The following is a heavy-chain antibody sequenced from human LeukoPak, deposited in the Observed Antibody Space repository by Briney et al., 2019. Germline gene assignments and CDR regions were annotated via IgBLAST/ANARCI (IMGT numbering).Heavy chain of an antibody. CDR3: ARAHRPTIFGVANPNDY. CDR2: INWNGGST. J-gene: IGHJ4*02. CDR1: GFTFDDYG. V-gene: IGHV3-20*04. D-gene: IGHD3-3*01. Sequence: GGSLRLSCAASGFTFDDYGMSWVRQAPGKELEWVSGINWNGGSTGYADSVKGRFTISRDNAKNSLYLQMNSLRAEDTALYYCARAHRPTIFGVANPNDYWGQGTLVTVSS.